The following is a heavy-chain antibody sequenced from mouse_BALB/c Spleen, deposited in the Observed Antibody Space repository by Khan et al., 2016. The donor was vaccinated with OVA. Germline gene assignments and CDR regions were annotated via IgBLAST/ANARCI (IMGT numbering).Heavy chain of an antibody. CDR1: GFSLSRYN. CDR2: IWGGGGT. J-gene: IGHJ4*01. D-gene: IGHD2-14*01. Sequence: QVHVKQSGPGLVAPSQSLSITCTVSGFSLSRYNIHWVRQPPGKGLEWLGMIWGGGGTDYNSTLKSRLSISKDNSKSQVFLTMNSLQTDDTAMYYCARAYYRYDGYYAMDYWGQGTSVTVSS. V-gene: IGHV2-6-4*01. CDR3: ARAYYRYDGYYAMDY.